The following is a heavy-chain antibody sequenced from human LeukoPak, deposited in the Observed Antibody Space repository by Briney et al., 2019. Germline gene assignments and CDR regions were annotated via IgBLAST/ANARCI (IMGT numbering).Heavy chain of an antibody. CDR3: ARQMYAATIDY. J-gene: IGHJ4*02. CDR2: IYYSGST. D-gene: IGHD1-26*01. V-gene: IGHV4-59*08. Sequence: SETLSLTCAVYGGSFSGYYWSWIRQPPGKGLEWIGYIYYSGSTNYNPSLKSRVTISVDTSKNQFSLKLSSVTAADTAVYYCARQMYAATIDYWGQGTLVTVSS. CDR1: GGSFSGYY.